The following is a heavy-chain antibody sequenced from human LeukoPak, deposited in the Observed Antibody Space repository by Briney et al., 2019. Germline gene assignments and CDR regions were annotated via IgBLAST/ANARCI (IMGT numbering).Heavy chain of an antibody. Sequence: GGSLTLSCAASGFTFSGSAMHWVRQASGRGLEWVGRIRSKANNYATAYAASVKGRFTISRDDSKNTAYLQMNSLKTEDTAVYYCTKGWELPNWFDPWGQGTLVTLSS. V-gene: IGHV3-73*01. J-gene: IGHJ5*02. CDR2: IRSKANNYAT. CDR3: TKGWELPNWFDP. D-gene: IGHD1-7*01. CDR1: GFTFSGSA.